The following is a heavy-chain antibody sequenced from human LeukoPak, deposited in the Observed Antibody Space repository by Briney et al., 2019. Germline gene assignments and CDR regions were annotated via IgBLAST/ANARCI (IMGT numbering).Heavy chain of an antibody. CDR1: GFTFSSYA. Sequence: GGSLRLSCAASGFTFSSYAMSWVRQAPGKGLEWVSAISGSGGSTYYADSVKGRFTISRDNAKNTLYLQMNSLRAEDTAVYYCARRAGAYSHPYDYWGQGTLVTVSS. CDR2: ISGSGGST. J-gene: IGHJ4*02. CDR3: ARRAGAYSHPYDY. D-gene: IGHD4/OR15-4a*01. V-gene: IGHV3-23*01.